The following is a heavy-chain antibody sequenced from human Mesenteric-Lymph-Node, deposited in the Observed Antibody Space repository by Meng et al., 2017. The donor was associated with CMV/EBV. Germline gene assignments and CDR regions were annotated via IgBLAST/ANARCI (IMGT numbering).Heavy chain of an antibody. J-gene: IGHJ6*02. CDR1: GFIVSSNY. CDR2: INSDGSST. CDR3: ARDRMHQLLLYYYYGMDV. V-gene: IGHV3-74*01. D-gene: IGHD2-2*01. Sequence: GESLKISCAASGFIVSSNYMAWVRQAPGKGLVWVSRINSDGSSTSYADSVKGRFTISRDNAKNTLYLQMNSLRAEDTAVYYCARDRMHQLLLYYYYGMDVWGQGTTVTVSS.